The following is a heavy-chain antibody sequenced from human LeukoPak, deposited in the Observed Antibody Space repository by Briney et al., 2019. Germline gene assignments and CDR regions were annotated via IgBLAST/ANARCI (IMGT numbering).Heavy chain of an antibody. J-gene: IGHJ3*02. CDR1: GFTFEAYA. CDR3: AKQGAGTGFSPTTHAFDI. V-gene: IGHV3-43*02. CDR2: INKDGDAT. Sequence: PGGSLRLSCTASGFTFEAYAMLWVRQAPGKGLEGVSLINKDGDATYYADSVKGRFTISRDNSKNSLYLQMNSLRTENTALYYCAKQGAGTGFSPTTHAFDIWGQGTMVTVSS. D-gene: IGHD1-1*01.